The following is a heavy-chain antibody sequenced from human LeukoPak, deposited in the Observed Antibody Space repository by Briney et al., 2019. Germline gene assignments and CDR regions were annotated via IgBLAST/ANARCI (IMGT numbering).Heavy chain of an antibody. D-gene: IGHD3-22*01. V-gene: IGHV3-30*18. CDR3: AKDLGSSGYYVDY. CDR1: GFTFSSYG. J-gene: IGHJ4*02. CDR2: ISYDGSNK. Sequence: GRSLRLSCAASGFTFSSYGMHWVRQAPGKGLEWVAVISYDGSNKYYADPVKGRFTISRDNSKNTLYLQMNSLRAEDTAVYYCAKDLGSSGYYVDYWGQGTLVTVSS.